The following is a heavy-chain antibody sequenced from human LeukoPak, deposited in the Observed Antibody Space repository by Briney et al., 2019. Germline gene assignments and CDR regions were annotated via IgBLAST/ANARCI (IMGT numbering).Heavy chain of an antibody. CDR2: IYTSGST. D-gene: IGHD3-22*01. CDR3: ARDMYYYDSSGYGGIDY. V-gene: IGHV4-4*07. Sequence: PSETLSLTCAVYGGSFSGYYWSWIRQPAGKGLEWIGRIYTSGSTNYNPSLKSRVTMSVDTSKNQFSLKLSSVTAADTAVYYCARDMYYYDSSGYGGIDYWGQGTLVTVSS. J-gene: IGHJ4*02. CDR1: GGSFSGYY.